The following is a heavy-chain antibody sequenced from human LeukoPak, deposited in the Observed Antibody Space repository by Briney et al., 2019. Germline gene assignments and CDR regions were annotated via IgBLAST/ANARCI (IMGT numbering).Heavy chain of an antibody. CDR3: ARGLAAAGTDP. Sequence: SETLSLTCAVSGGSFSGYYWSWIRQPPGKGLEWIGEINHSGSTNYNPSHKSRVTISVDTSKNQFSLKLSSVTAADTAVYYCARGLAAAGTDPWGQGTLVTVSS. V-gene: IGHV4-34*01. CDR2: INHSGST. J-gene: IGHJ5*02. CDR1: GGSFSGYY. D-gene: IGHD6-13*01.